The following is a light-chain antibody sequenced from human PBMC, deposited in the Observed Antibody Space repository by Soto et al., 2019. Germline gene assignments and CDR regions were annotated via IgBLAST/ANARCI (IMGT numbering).Light chain of an antibody. J-gene: IGKJ2*01. Sequence: ELVLTQSPGTLSLSPGESVTLSCRASQSVTNNNLAWFQQKPGQAPRLLIHAASTRAVGIPDRFSGSGSGTDFTLAISRLEPEDFAVFSCLQYGNSAYTFGQGTKLEMK. V-gene: IGKV3-20*01. CDR1: QSVTNNN. CDR2: AAS. CDR3: LQYGNSAYT.